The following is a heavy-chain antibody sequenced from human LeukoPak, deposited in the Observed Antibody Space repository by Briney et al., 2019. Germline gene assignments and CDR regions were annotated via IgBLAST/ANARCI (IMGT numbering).Heavy chain of an antibody. CDR1: GGSISSYY. J-gene: IGHJ4*02. Sequence: ASETLSLTCTVSGGSISSYYWSWIRQPPGKGLEWIGYIYYSGSTNYNPSLKSRVTMSVDTSKNQFSLKLSSVTAADTAVYYCARDRGYDFDYWGQGTLVTVSS. D-gene: IGHD3-22*01. CDR2: IYYSGST. V-gene: IGHV4-59*12. CDR3: ARDRGYDFDY.